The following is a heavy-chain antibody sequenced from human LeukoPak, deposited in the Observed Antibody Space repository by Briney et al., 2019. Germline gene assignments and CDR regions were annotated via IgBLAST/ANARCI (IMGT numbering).Heavy chain of an antibody. CDR1: GFIFNHYA. CDR2: IWSDGTNR. J-gene: IGHJ4*02. D-gene: IGHD4-11*01. CDR3: VRDAQRGFDYSNSLQY. V-gene: IGHV3-33*01. Sequence: GTSLRLSCEASGFIFNHYALHWVRQAPNKGLEWVAVIWSDGTNRYYADSVKGRFSIFRDDSQKRVFLQMNSLRAEDTAVYCCVRDAQRGFDYSNSLQYWGQGALVTVSS.